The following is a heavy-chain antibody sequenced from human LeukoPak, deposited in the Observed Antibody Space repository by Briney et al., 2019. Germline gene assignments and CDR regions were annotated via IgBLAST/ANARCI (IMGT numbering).Heavy chain of an antibody. Sequence: GGSLRLSCAASGFTFSSYSMNWVRQAPGRGLDWVANIRQDGSEKYYVDSVKGRFTISRDNAKNSLYLQMNSLRAEDTAVYYCARDYVWGSDRYTDYWGQGTLVTVSS. CDR1: GFTFSSYS. V-gene: IGHV3-7*05. CDR3: ARDYVWGSDRYTDY. CDR2: IRQDGSEK. J-gene: IGHJ4*02. D-gene: IGHD3-16*02.